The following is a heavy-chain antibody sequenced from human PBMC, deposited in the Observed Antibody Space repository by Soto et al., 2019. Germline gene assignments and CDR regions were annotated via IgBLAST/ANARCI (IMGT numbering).Heavy chain of an antibody. CDR3: ARAAIHGSSWYFWFDP. V-gene: IGHV1-69*13. Sequence: ASVKVSCKTSGGTFSSHAINWVRQAPGQGLEWMGGIIPMFGTTNYAQKFKGGVTISADESTSTAYMELSSLRSEDAAVYYCARAAIHGSSWYFWFDPWGQGTLVTVSS. CDR1: GGTFSSHA. J-gene: IGHJ5*02. D-gene: IGHD6-13*01. CDR2: IIPMFGTT.